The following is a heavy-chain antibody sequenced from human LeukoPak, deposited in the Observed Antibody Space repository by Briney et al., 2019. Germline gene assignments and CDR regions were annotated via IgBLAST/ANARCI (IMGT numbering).Heavy chain of an antibody. V-gene: IGHV4-59*12. CDR2: IYYTGST. Sequence: SETLSLTCTVSGGSISRDYWSWIRQPPGKGLEWIGYIYYTGSTNYNPSLKSRVTISVDTSKNQFSLKLSSVTAADTAVYYCARLLVPAAIEALGYWGQGTLVTVSS. CDR1: GGSISRDY. J-gene: IGHJ4*02. D-gene: IGHD2-2*02. CDR3: ARLLVPAAIEALGY.